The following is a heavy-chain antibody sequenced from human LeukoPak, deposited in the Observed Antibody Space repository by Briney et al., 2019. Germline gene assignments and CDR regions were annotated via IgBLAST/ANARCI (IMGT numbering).Heavy chain of an antibody. Sequence: PSETLSLTCTVSGGSISSVDYYWSWIRQYPGKGLEWIGYINYRGSAYYNPSLKSRVTISVDTSKNQFSLKLTSVTAADTAVYYCARRHLGYCSGGSCSTMYYGMDVWGQGTTVTVSS. CDR3: ARRHLGYCSGGSCSTMYYGMDV. J-gene: IGHJ6*02. CDR2: INYRGSA. D-gene: IGHD2-15*01. V-gene: IGHV4-31*03. CDR1: GGSISSVDYY.